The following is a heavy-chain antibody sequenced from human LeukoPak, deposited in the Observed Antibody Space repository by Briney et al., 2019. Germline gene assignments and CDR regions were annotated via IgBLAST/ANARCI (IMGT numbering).Heavy chain of an antibody. Sequence: GGSLRLSCEASGFTFSSYSMNWVRQAPGKGLEWVSSISRGSVYIYYADSMKGRFTISRDNAKNSLYLQMNSLRAEDTALYYCARGPHSIAAVGKGYFDYWGQGTLVTVPS. J-gene: IGHJ4*02. V-gene: IGHV3-21*01. D-gene: IGHD6-13*01. CDR3: ARGPHSIAAVGKGYFDY. CDR2: ISRGSVYI. CDR1: GFTFSSYS.